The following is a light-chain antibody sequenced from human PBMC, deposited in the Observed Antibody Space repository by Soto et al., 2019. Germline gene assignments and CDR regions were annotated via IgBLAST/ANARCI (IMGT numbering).Light chain of an antibody. V-gene: IGLV2-14*01. J-gene: IGLJ2*01. CDR2: EVI. CDR1: SSDVGAYNY. CDR3: SSYTSRSTLV. Sequence: QSALTQPASVSGSPGQSITISCTATSSDVGAYNYVSWYQQYPGKAPKLMIYEVINRPSGVSNRFSGSKSGNTASLIISGLEAEDEADYYCSSYTSRSTLVFGGGTQLTVL.